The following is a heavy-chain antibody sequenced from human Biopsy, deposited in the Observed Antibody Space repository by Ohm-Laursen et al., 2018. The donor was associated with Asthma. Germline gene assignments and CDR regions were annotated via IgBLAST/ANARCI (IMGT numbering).Heavy chain of an antibody. V-gene: IGHV1-24*01. CDR2: HDHEEGGT. J-gene: IGHJ4*02. CDR3: ASDFPKDYVRYNFQF. CDR1: GYSLTDLS. D-gene: IGHD4-17*01. Sequence: EASVKVSCKISGYSLTDLSMHWVRQAPGQGLEWMGGHDHEEGGTVNAWRFQGRVTMTEDTSTDTACMELSSLSSDDTAVYYCASDFPKDYVRYNFQFWGQGTLVTVSS.